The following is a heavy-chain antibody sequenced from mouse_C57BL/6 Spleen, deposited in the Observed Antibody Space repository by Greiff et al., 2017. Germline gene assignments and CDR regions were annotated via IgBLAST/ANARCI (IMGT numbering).Heavy chain of an antibody. Sequence: QVQLQQPGAELVRPGTSVKLSCKASGYTFTSYWMHWVKQRPGQGLEWIGMIDPSDSYTNYNQKFKGKVTMTVDKSSSTAYMQLSSLTSEDYAVYYCGFATVDYLDYWGQGTSLTVSS. D-gene: IGHD1-1*01. J-gene: IGHJ2*02. V-gene: IGHV1-59*01. CDR1: GYTFTSYW. CDR2: IDPSDSYT. CDR3: GFATVDYLDY.